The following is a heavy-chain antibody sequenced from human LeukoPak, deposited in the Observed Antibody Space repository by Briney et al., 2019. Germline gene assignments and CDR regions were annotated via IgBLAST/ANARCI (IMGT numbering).Heavy chain of an antibody. D-gene: IGHD7-27*01. CDR1: GFTFSGAW. J-gene: IGHJ4*02. V-gene: IGHV3-7*01. Sequence: GGSLRLSCTASGFTFSGAWMTWVRQAPGKGLEWVANIREDGTEKNYVDSVKGRFTISRDNAKNSLSLQMSNLRDDDTAIYYCARHVGISFWGQGTLVTVSS. CDR3: ARHVGISF. CDR2: IREDGTEK.